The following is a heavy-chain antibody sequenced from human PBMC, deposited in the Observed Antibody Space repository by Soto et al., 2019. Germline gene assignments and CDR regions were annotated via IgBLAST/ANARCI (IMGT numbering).Heavy chain of an antibody. V-gene: IGHV5-51*01. J-gene: IGHJ4*02. D-gene: IGHD3-10*01. Sequence: GESLKISCKGSGYSFTSYWIGWVRQMPGKGLEWMGIIYPGDSDTRYSPSFQGQVTISADKSISTAYLQWGSLKASDTAMYYCARSYGSGSPHGINFDYWGQGTLVTVSS. CDR1: GYSFTSYW. CDR2: IYPGDSDT. CDR3: ARSYGSGSPHGINFDY.